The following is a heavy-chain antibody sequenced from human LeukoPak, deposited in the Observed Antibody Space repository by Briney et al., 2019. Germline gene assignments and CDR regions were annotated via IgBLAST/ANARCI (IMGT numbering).Heavy chain of an antibody. CDR1: GFYFSSYS. J-gene: IGHJ6*03. Sequence: PGRSLRLSCAASGFYFSSYSMNWVRQAPGKGLEWVSSINTGSTYMYYADSVKGRFTISRDNAKNSLHLQMYSLRAEDTAVYFCARVEATTGRNYHYYYMDVWGKGTTVTVSS. CDR3: ARVEATTGRNYHYYYMDV. D-gene: IGHD1-1*01. CDR2: INTGSTYM. V-gene: IGHV3-21*01.